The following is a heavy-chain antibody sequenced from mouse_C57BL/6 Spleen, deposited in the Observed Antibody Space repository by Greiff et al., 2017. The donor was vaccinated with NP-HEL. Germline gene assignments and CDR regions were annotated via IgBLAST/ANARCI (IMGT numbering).Heavy chain of an antibody. CDR1: GYTFTSYW. CDR3: ARRGLLRYPHWYFDV. D-gene: IGHD1-1*01. J-gene: IGHJ1*03. V-gene: IGHV1-50*01. CDR2: IDPSDSYT. Sequence: VQLQQPGAELVKPGASVKLSCKASGYTFTSYWMQWVKQRPGQGLEWIGEIDPSDSYTNYNQKFKGKATLTVDTSSSTAYMQLSSLTSEDSAVYYGARRGLLRYPHWYFDVWGTGTTVTVSS.